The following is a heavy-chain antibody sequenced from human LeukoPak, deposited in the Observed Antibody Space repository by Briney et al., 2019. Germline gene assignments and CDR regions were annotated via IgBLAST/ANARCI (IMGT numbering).Heavy chain of an antibody. CDR3: ARDRRDYDFWSGYSSYYYYYMDV. Sequence: SETLSLTCTVSGGSISSSSYYWGWIRQPPGKGLEWIGSIYYSGSTYYNPSLKSRVTISVDTSKNQFSLKLSSVTAADTAVYYCARDRRDYDFWSGYSSYYYYYMDVWGKGTTVTVSS. CDR1: GGSISSSSYY. D-gene: IGHD3-3*01. V-gene: IGHV4-39*07. J-gene: IGHJ6*03. CDR2: IYYSGST.